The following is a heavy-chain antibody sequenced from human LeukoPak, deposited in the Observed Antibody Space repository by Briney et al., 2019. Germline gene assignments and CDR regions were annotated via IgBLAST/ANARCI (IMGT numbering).Heavy chain of an antibody. V-gene: IGHV3-11*04. CDR1: GFTFSDFY. D-gene: IGHD1-14*01. J-gene: IGHJ3*02. Sequence: GGPLRLSRVASGFTFSDFYMSWIRQAPGKGLEWVSHISYSFSDIHYADSVKGRFTIPRDNAKNSLYLQMNSLRADDTAVYYCAKEVFTGSGGAFDIWGQGAMVTVSS. CDR2: ISYSFSDI. CDR3: AKEVFTGSGGAFDI.